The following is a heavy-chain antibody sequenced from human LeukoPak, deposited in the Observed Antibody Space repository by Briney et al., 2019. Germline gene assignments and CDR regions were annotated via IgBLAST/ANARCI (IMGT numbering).Heavy chain of an antibody. J-gene: IGHJ4*02. CDR1: GGSISSYY. CDR2: IYYSGST. V-gene: IGHV4-59*01. Sequence: NPSETLSLTCTVSGGSISSYYWSWIRQPPGKGLEWIGYIYYSGSTNYNPSLKSRVAISVDTSKNQFSLKLSSVTAADTAVYYCARLGGYYLSYLDYWGQGTLVTVSS. CDR3: ARLGGYYLSYLDY. D-gene: IGHD3-22*01.